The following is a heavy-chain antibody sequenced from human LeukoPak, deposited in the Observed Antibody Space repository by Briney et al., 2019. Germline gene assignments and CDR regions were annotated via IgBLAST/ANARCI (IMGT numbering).Heavy chain of an antibody. CDR2: IYYSGST. D-gene: IGHD4-17*01. J-gene: IGHJ4*02. Sequence: SETLSLTCTVSGGSISSYYWSWIRQPPGKGLEWIGYIYYSGSTNYNPSLKSRVTISVDTSKNQFSLKLSSVTAADTAVYYCARALRRSYFDYWGQGTLVSVSS. CDR1: GGSISSYY. V-gene: IGHV4-59*01. CDR3: ARALRRSYFDY.